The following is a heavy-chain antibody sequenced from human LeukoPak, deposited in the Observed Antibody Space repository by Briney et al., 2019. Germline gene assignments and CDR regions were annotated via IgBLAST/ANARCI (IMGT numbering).Heavy chain of an antibody. CDR1: GYSFTGYY. CDR2: INPNSGGT. J-gene: IGHJ4*02. D-gene: IGHD2/OR15-2a*01. CDR3: ARHHTFYGPDY. Sequence: ASVKVSCKASGYSFTGYYIHWVRQAPGQGLEWMGWINPNSGGTKYAQKFQGRLTMTRDTSISTANMELSRLRSDDTAVYYCARHHTFYGPDYWGQGTLVTVSS. V-gene: IGHV1-2*02.